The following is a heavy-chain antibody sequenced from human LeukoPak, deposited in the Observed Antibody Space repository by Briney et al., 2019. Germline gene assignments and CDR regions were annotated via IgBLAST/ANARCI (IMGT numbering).Heavy chain of an antibody. J-gene: IGHJ4*02. CDR3: ARALPLVRSPFDY. CDR2: INPNSGGT. Sequence: ASVKVSCKASGYTFTGYYMHWVRQAPGQGLEWMGWINPNSGGTNYAQKFQGRVTMTRDTSISTAYMELSRLRSDDTAVYYCARALPLVRSPFDYWGRGTLVTVSS. D-gene: IGHD3-3*01. V-gene: IGHV1-2*02. CDR1: GYTFTGYY.